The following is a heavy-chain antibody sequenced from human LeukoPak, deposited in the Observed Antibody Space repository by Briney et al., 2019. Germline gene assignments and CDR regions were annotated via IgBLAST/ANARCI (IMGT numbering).Heavy chain of an antibody. CDR1: GYSFTSYW. Sequence: KSGESLKISCKGSGYSFTSYWIGWVRQMPGKGLEWMGIIYPGDSDTRYSPSFQGQVTISADKSISTAYLQWSSLKASDTAMYYCASTRRHNWNDGSDAFDIWGQGTMVTVSS. CDR2: IYPGDSDT. J-gene: IGHJ3*02. V-gene: IGHV5-51*01. D-gene: IGHD1-1*01. CDR3: ASTRRHNWNDGSDAFDI.